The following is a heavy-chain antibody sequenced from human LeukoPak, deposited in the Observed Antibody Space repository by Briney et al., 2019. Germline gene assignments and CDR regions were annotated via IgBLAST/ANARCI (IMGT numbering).Heavy chain of an antibody. CDR1: GFTFDDYA. J-gene: IGHJ4*02. Sequence: PGRSLRLSCAASGFTFDDYAMHWVRQAPGKGLEWVSGIFWNSGSIDYADSVKGRFTISRDNAKNSLYLQTNSLRAEDTAVYYCAREQYDSLDYWGQGTLVTVSS. CDR3: AREQYDSLDY. D-gene: IGHD2-21*02. V-gene: IGHV3-9*01. CDR2: IFWNSGSI.